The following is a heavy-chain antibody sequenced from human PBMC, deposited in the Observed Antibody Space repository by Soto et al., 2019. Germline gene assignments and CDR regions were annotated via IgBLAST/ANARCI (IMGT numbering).Heavy chain of an antibody. CDR1: GFSLSTSEVG. CDR2: IYGDDDK. CDR3: AHQRGSGYPDY. Sequence: QITLKESGPTLVKPTQTLTLTCTFSGFSLSTSEVGVGWIRQPPGKALEWLALIYGDDDKRYSPSLKSRLTITXXTSKNQVVLTMTNVDPVDTATYYCAHQRGSGYPDYWGQGTLVTVSS. D-gene: IGHD3-22*01. V-gene: IGHV2-5*02. J-gene: IGHJ4*02.